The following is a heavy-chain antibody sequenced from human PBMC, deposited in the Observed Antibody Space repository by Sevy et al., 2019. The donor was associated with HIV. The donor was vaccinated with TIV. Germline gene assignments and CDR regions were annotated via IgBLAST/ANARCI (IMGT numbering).Heavy chain of an antibody. V-gene: IGHV3-30*18. Sequence: GGSLRLSCIGSGFSFSYYGIHWVRQFPGKGLDWVALISHDGINEYYADSVKGRFTISRDNSKNTVYLEMNSLRNEDTAIYVCANAYSGSYSHSYLYALDVWGQGTTVTVSS. D-gene: IGHD1-26*01. CDR2: ISHDGINE. CDR1: GFSFSYYG. CDR3: ANAYSGSYSHSYLYALDV. J-gene: IGHJ6*02.